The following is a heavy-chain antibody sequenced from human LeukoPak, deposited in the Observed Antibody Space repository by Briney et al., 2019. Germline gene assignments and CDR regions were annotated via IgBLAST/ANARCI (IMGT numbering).Heavy chain of an antibody. J-gene: IGHJ5*02. CDR2: IDWDDDR. Sequence: RESGPALVKPTQTLTLTCTFSGFSLSTSGMCVSWIRQPPGKALEWLARIDWDDDRYYSTSLRTRLTISKDTSKNQVVLTMTNMDPVDTATYYCAREGGFGGGYNGFDPWGQGTLVTVSS. CDR1: GFSLSTSGMC. D-gene: IGHD2-15*01. V-gene: IGHV2-70*11. CDR3: AREGGFGGGYNGFDP.